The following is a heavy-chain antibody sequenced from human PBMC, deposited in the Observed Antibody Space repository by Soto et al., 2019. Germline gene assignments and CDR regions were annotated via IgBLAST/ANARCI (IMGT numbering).Heavy chain of an antibody. J-gene: IGHJ4*02. CDR1: GYTFTSYG. D-gene: IGHD6-13*01. CDR2: INPYNGNT. V-gene: IGHV1-18*01. CDR3: ARVGVGLAAPRVWPY. Sequence: ASVKVSCKASGYTFTSYGISWVRQAPGQGLEWMAWINPYNGNTRYAEKFLGRVTVTTDTSTATAYMEVRSLTSEDTAVFYCARVGVGLAAPRVWPYWGQGTPVTVSS.